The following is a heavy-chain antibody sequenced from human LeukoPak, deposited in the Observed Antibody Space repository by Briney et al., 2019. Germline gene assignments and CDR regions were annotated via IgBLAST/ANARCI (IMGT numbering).Heavy chain of an antibody. D-gene: IGHD2-21*02. CDR1: GYTFTSCG. CDR3: AGRAYCGGDCYFPPDY. CDR2: ISAYNGNT. J-gene: IGHJ4*02. V-gene: IGHV1-18*01. Sequence: GASVKISCKASGYTFTSCGISWVRQAPGQGIEWMGWISAYNGNTNYAQRLQGRVTMTTDTSTSTAYMELRSLRSDDTAVYYCAGRAYCGGDCYFPPDYWGQGTLVTVSS.